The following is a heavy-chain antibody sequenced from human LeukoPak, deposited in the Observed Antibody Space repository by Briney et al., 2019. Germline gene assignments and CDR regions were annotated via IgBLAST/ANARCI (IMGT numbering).Heavy chain of an antibody. J-gene: IGHJ6*02. CDR1: GGSISSYY. CDR3: ARGTYYDILTGYRTDYGMDV. CDR2: IYTSGST. D-gene: IGHD3-9*01. V-gene: IGHV4-4*07. Sequence: PSETLSLTCTVSGGSISSYYWSWIRQPAGKGLEWIGRIYTSGSTNYNPSLKSRVTMSVDTSKNQFSLKLSSVTAADTAVYYCARGTYYDILTGYRTDYGMDVWGQGTTVTVSS.